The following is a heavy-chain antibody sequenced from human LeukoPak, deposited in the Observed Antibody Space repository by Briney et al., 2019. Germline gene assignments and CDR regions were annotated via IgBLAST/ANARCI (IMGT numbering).Heavy chain of an antibody. Sequence: ASVKVSCKASGYSFRNYGLTWVRQVPGQGLEWMGWISGDNRDTDSAEKFQGRLTMTTDTSTSTAYMDLRSLRSDDTGIYYCARLIRAAALIDYWGQGTLITVSS. J-gene: IGHJ4*02. CDR2: ISGDNRDT. CDR1: GYSFRNYG. CDR3: ARLIRAAALIDY. V-gene: IGHV1-18*01. D-gene: IGHD6-13*01.